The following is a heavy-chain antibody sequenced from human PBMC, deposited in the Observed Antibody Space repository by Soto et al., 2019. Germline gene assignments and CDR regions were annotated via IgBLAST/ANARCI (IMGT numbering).Heavy chain of an antibody. CDR3: AKWVGGAMGRIDY. Sequence: EVQLLESGGGLVQPGGSLRLSCAASGFTFSSYAMTWVRQAPGKGLEWVSAISGSGDNTYYADSVKGRFSISRDNSKNAFFLQMNSLRAEDTAIYSWAKWVGGAMGRIDYWGQGPLVTVSS. D-gene: IGHD3-16*01. J-gene: IGHJ4*02. CDR1: GFTFSSYA. V-gene: IGHV3-23*01. CDR2: ISGSGDNT.